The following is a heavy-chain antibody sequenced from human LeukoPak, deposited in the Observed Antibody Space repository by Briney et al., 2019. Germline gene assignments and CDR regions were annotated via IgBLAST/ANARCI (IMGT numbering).Heavy chain of an antibody. Sequence: PGGSLRLSCAASGFTFSSYWMHWVRQAPGKGLEWVSFISTSSSYIHNADSVKGRFTISRDNAENSLYLQMNSLRAEDTAVYYCARAAIAAARIYYYMDVWGKGTTVTVSS. CDR2: ISTSSSYI. CDR3: ARAAIAAARIYYYMDV. CDR1: GFTFSSYW. J-gene: IGHJ6*03. V-gene: IGHV3-21*01. D-gene: IGHD6-13*01.